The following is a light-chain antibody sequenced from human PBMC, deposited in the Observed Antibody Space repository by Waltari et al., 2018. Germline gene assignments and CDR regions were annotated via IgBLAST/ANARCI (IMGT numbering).Light chain of an antibody. Sequence: QSALTQPASVSGSPGQSITISCTGTSRDVGAYNYVAWYQQHPGKAPRVLIYEVTNRPPGVSDRFSGSKSDNTASLTISGLQAEDEADYYCISYTSTKTWVFGGGTYLTVL. CDR1: SRDVGAYNY. V-gene: IGLV2-14*01. CDR2: EVT. J-gene: IGLJ3*02. CDR3: ISYTSTKTWV.